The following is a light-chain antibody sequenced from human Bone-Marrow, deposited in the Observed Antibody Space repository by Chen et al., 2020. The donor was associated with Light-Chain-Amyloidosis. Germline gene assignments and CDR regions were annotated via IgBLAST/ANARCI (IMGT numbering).Light chain of an antibody. Sequence: EIVLTPSPDTLSLSPGERATLSCKTSQDINRYLGWYQQNPGQAPRLLIYYTSNRATGIPARFSGSGSGTDFTLSISSLEPEDYAVYYCQQRLSWPPLTFGQGTRLEIK. CDR3: QQRLSWPPLT. CDR1: QDINRY. J-gene: IGKJ5*01. CDR2: YTS. V-gene: IGKV3-11*01.